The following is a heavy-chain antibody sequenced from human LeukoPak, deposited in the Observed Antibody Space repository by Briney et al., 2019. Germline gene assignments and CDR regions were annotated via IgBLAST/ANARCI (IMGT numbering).Heavy chain of an antibody. D-gene: IGHD5-18*01. CDR3: ASAPWIQLWSPYYFDY. V-gene: IGHV4-59*01. Sequence: PSETLSLTCTVSGGSISSYYWSWIRQPPGKGLEWIGYIYYSGSTNYNPSLKSRVTISVDTSKNQFSLKLSSVTAADTAVYYCASAPWIQLWSPYYFDYWGQGTLVTVSS. CDR2: IYYSGST. J-gene: IGHJ4*02. CDR1: GGSISSYY.